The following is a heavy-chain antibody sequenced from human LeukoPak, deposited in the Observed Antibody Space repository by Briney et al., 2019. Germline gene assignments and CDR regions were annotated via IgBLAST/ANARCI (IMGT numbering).Heavy chain of an antibody. J-gene: IGHJ4*02. Sequence: GGALRLSCAASGFNFSCYAMSWVPQVPGKGVEWVSGIRGSGGSTTYYADSVKGRFTISRDNSKNTLYLQMTSLRADDTAVYYCAKGWWLDYWGQGTPVTVSS. V-gene: IGHV3-23*01. CDR2: IRGSGGST. D-gene: IGHD2-15*01. CDR3: AKGWWLDY. CDR1: GFNFSCYA.